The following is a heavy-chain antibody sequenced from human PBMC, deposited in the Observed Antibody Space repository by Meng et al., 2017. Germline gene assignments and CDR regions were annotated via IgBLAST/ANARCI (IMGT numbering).Heavy chain of an antibody. V-gene: IGHV3-30*01. CDR2: ISYDGSNK. D-gene: IGHD5-24*01. CDR3: ARAVGWLHPNFDY. Sequence: GESLKISRAASGFTFSSYAMHWVRQAPGKGLEWVAVISYDGSNKYYADSVKGRFTISRDNSKNTLYLQMNSLRAEDTAVYYCARAVGWLHPNFDYWGQGTLVTVSS. CDR1: GFTFSSYA. J-gene: IGHJ4*02.